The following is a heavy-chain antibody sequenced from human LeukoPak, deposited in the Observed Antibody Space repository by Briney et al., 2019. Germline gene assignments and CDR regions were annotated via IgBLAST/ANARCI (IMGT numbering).Heavy chain of an antibody. CDR3: ARGLVGGSYYIGY. V-gene: IGHV4-4*02. J-gene: IGHJ4*02. D-gene: IGHD1-26*01. Sequence: PSGTLSLTCAVSGGSISISNSNWWSWIRQPPGKGLEWIGEINHSGSTNYNPSLKSRVTISVDTSKNQFSLKLSSVTAADTAVYYCARGLVGGSYYIGYWGQGTLVTVSS. CDR1: GGSISISNSNW. CDR2: INHSGST.